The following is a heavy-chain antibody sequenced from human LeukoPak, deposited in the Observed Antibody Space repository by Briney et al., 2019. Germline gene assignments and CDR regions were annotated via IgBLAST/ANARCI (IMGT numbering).Heavy chain of an antibody. CDR1: GFTFSRYG. CDR3: AKAETPYSSKSLDF. V-gene: IGHV3-30*18. CDR2: VSYDGSVK. Sequence: GGSLRLSCEASGFTFSRYGMHWVRQAPGKGLEWVAVVSYDGSVKFYAGSVKGRFTISRDNSKNTLLLQMNSLRAEDTALYYCAKAETPYSSKSLDFWGQGTLVAVSS. D-gene: IGHD6-13*01. J-gene: IGHJ4*02.